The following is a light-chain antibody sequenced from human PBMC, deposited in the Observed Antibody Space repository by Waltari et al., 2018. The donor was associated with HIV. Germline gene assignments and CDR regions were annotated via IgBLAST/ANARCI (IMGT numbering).Light chain of an antibody. J-gene: IGKJ2*01. V-gene: IGKV4-1*01. CDR3: QQYYSSLHT. CDR2: WAS. CDR1: QSLFYSSNNKDY. Sequence: DIVVTQSPDSLAVSLGERATINCKSSQSLFYSSNNKDYLAWYQQKPGQPPKLLIYWASTRESGVPDRFSDSGSGTDFTLTISSLQAEDVAVYYCQQYYSSLHTFGQGTKLEIK.